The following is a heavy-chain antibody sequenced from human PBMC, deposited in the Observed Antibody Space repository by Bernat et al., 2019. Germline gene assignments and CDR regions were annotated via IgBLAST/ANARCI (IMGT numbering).Heavy chain of an antibody. V-gene: IGHV3-48*01. CDR3: TTSNGHLDH. D-gene: IGHD2-8*01. CDR1: GFNFNIYS. CDR2: ITGSSNTI. Sequence: EVQLVESGGNLLQPGGSLRLSCAASGFNFNIYSMNWVRQAPGKSLEWLAYITGSSNTIHYADSVKGRFTISRDNAKNSLYLQMNSLRVEDTAVHYCTTSNGHLDHWGQGILVTVSS. J-gene: IGHJ4*02.